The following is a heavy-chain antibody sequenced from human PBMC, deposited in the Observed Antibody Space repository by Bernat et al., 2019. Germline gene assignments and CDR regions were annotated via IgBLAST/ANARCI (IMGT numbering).Heavy chain of an antibody. CDR1: GFTFSSYG. Sequence: QVQLVESGGGVVQPGRSLRLSFAASGFTFSSYGMHWVRQAPGKGLDGVAVIWYDGSNKYYSDSVKGRFTISRDNSKNTLYLQMNSLRDEDTAVYYFARERYYGSGSYQGAFDIWGQGTMVTVSS. CDR3: ARERYYGSGSYQGAFDI. V-gene: IGHV3-33*01. J-gene: IGHJ3*02. CDR2: IWYDGSNK. D-gene: IGHD3-10*01.